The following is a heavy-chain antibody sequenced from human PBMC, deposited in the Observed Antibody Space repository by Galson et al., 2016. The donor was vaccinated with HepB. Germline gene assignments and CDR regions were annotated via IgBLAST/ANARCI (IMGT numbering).Heavy chain of an antibody. D-gene: IGHD1-1*01. CDR1: GGSFDYFV. CDR3: AGRHSTTWKDGLDV. Sequence: SVKVSCKAVGGSFDYFVINWVRQTPGQGLEWMGRIIPLLGITNYADKTKDRVTIVADKSTSTASMVLSGLSFDDTAVYFCAGRHSTTWKDGLDVWGRGTTVAVSS. CDR2: IIPLLGIT. J-gene: IGHJ6*04. V-gene: IGHV1-69*04.